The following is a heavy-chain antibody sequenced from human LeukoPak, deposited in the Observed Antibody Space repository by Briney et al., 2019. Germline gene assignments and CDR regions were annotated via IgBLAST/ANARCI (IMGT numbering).Heavy chain of an antibody. Sequence: GGSLRLSCAASGFTVSSNYMSWVRQAPGKGLEWVAVIWYDGSNKYYADSVKGRFTISRDNSKNTLYLQMNSLRAEDTAVFYCARTDSGSYNHFDYWGQGTLVTVSS. D-gene: IGHD1-26*01. J-gene: IGHJ4*02. V-gene: IGHV3-33*08. CDR3: ARTDSGSYNHFDY. CDR1: GFTVSSNY. CDR2: IWYDGSNK.